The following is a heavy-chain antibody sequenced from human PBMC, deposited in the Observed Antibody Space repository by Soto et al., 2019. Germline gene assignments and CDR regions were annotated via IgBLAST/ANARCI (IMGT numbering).Heavy chain of an antibody. CDR1: GFTFSSYA. Sequence: PGGSLRLSCAASGFTFSSYAMSWVRQAPGKGLEWVSAISGSGGSTYYADSVKGRFTISRDNSKNTLYLQMNSLRAEDTAVYYCAKDWRIQLWLRGYYFDYWGQGTLVTVSS. CDR2: ISGSGGST. D-gene: IGHD5-18*01. J-gene: IGHJ4*02. V-gene: IGHV3-23*01. CDR3: AKDWRIQLWLRGYYFDY.